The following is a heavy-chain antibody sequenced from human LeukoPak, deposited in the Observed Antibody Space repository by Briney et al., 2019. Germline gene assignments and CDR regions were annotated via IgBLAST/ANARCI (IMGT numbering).Heavy chain of an antibody. CDR3: ARDSYCSGGSCPENWFDP. Sequence: GASVTVSCKASGYTFTSYGISWVRQAPGQGLEWMGWISAYNGNTNYAQKLQGRVTMTTDTSTSTAYMELRSLRSDDTAVYYCARDSYCSGGSCPENWFDPWGQGTLVTVSS. CDR1: GYTFTSYG. CDR2: ISAYNGNT. D-gene: IGHD2-15*01. V-gene: IGHV1-18*01. J-gene: IGHJ5*02.